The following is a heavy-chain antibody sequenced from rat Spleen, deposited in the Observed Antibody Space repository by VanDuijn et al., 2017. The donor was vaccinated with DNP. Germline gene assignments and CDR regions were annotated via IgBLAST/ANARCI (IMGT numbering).Heavy chain of an antibody. CDR2: ISTSGTRT. D-gene: IGHD2-2*01. Sequence: EVQLVESGGGLVQPGRSLKLSCSASGFTFSDYYMAWVRQVPKKGLEWVATISTSGTRTYYRDSVKGRFTISRDNAKSTLYLQMDSLRSEDTATYYCATHRDTLDYWGQGVMVTVSS. CDR3: ATHRDTLDY. CDR1: GFTFSDYY. J-gene: IGHJ2*01. V-gene: IGHV5-7*01.